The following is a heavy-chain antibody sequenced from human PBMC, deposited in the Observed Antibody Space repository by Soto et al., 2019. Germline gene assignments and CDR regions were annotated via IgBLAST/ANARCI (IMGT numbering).Heavy chain of an antibody. J-gene: IGHJ6*02. CDR1: GYTFTNYY. V-gene: IGHV5-51*01. D-gene: IGHD6-13*01. Sequence: GESLKISCKASGYTFTNYYIGWVRQMPGKGLELMVIIYPGDSDARYSPSFQGQVTISADKSIRTAYLQWSSLKASDTAMYYCARPTSNLYTSMHXWGQGTTLTVS. CDR3: ARPTSNLYTSMHX. CDR2: IYPGDSDA.